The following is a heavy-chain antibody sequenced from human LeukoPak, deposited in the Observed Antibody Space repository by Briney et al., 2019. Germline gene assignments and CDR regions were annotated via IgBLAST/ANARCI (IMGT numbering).Heavy chain of an antibody. J-gene: IGHJ4*02. D-gene: IGHD3-10*01. CDR3: ATMVRGVIGFDY. CDR2: IYYSGST. V-gene: IGHV4-31*03. CDR1: GGSISSGGYY. Sequence: PSETLSLTCTVSGGSISSGGYYWSWIRQHPGKGLEWIGYIYYSGSTYYNPSLKSRVTISVDTSKNQSSLKLSSVTAADTAVYYCATMVRGVIGFDYWGQGTLVTVSS.